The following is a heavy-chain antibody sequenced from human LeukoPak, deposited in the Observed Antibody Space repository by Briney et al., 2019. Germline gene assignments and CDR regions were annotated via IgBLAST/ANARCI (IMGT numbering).Heavy chain of an antibody. CDR1: GGSIISNRHY. CDR3: ARVALITIHENDAFDI. CDR2: IYSSGNT. Sequence: PSETLSLTCTVSGGSIISNRHYWSWIRQPAGKGLEWIGHIYSSGNTKYNPSLKSRLTMSIDSSKNQFSLILTSVTAADTAVYYCARVALITIHENDAFDIWGQGTVVTVSS. J-gene: IGHJ3*02. D-gene: IGHD3-3*01. V-gene: IGHV4-61*09.